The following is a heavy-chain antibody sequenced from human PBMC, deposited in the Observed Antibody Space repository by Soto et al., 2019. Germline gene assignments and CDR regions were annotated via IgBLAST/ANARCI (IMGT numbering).Heavy chain of an antibody. Sequence: GGSLRLSCAASGFTFSDYYMSWIRQAPGKGLEWVSHISSSGSTIYYADSVKGRFTISRDNAKNSLYLQMNSLRAEDTAVYYCALDRSDILTGWAYWGQGTLVTVSS. CDR2: ISSSGSTI. V-gene: IGHV3-11*01. D-gene: IGHD3-9*01. J-gene: IGHJ4*02. CDR1: GFTFSDYY. CDR3: ALDRSDILTGWAY.